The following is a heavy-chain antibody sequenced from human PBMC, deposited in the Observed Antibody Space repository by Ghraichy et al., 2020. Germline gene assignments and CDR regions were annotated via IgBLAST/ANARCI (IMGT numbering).Heavy chain of an antibody. CDR1: GFIFSGYN. CDR2: ISTSSRSI. V-gene: IGHV3-48*02. Sequence: GGSLRLSCVDSGFIFSGYNMNWVRQSPGKGLEWVAYISTSSRSIFYADSVKGRFTVSRDNAKNSLSLQMSSLRNEDTAVYYCARASRVVRFYYYDGMDVWGQGTTVTVSS. D-gene: IGHD2-21*01. J-gene: IGHJ6*02. CDR3: ARASRVVRFYYYDGMDV.